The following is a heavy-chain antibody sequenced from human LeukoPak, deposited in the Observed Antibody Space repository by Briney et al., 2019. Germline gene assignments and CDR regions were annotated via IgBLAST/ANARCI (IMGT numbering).Heavy chain of an antibody. J-gene: IGHJ4*02. Sequence: GGSLRLSCAASGFTFSTYAMSWVRQAPGKGLEWVSAISGSGGSTYYADSVKGRFTISRDNSKNTLYLQMNSLRAEDAAVYYCAKQEEQWLVRGAFDYWGQGTLVTVSS. CDR2: ISGSGGST. CDR1: GFTFSTYA. D-gene: IGHD6-19*01. V-gene: IGHV3-23*01. CDR3: AKQEEQWLVRGAFDY.